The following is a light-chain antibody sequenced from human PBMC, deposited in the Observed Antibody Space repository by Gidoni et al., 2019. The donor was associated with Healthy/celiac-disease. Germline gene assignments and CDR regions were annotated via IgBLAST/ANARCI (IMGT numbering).Light chain of an antibody. CDR1: QSISSW. CDR2: DAS. V-gene: IGKV1-5*01. CDR3: QQYNSYWT. J-gene: IGKJ1*01. Sequence: DIQMTQSPSTLSASVGDRVTITCRASQSISSWLAWYQQKPGKAPKLLIYDASSLESGVPSRVSGSGSGKEFTLTISSLQPDDFATYYCQQYNSYWTFGQXTKVEIK.